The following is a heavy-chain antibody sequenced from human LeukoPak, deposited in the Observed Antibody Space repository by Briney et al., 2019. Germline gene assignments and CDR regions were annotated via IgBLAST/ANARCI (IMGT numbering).Heavy chain of an antibody. CDR1: GYTFTGYY. Sequence: ASVKVSCKASGYTFTGYYMHWVRQAPGQGLEWMGWINPNSGGTNYAQKFQGRVTMTRDTSISTAYMELSSLRSEDTAVYYCARGRLIYCSSTSCYEAFDIWGQGTMVTVSS. J-gene: IGHJ3*02. CDR3: ARGRLIYCSSTSCYEAFDI. V-gene: IGHV1-2*02. D-gene: IGHD2-2*01. CDR2: INPNSGGT.